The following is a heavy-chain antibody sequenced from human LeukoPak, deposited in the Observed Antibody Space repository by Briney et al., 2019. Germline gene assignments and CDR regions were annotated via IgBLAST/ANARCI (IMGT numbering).Heavy chain of an antibody. D-gene: IGHD3-3*01. V-gene: IGHV3-30-3*01. CDR2: ISYDGSNK. Sequence: GGSLRLSCAASGFTFSSYAMHWVRQAPGKGLEWVAVISYDGSNKYYADSVKGRFTISSDNSKNTLYLQMNSLRAEDTAVYYCARVPYYDFWSGYAQYGMDVWGQGTTVTVSS. J-gene: IGHJ6*02. CDR1: GFTFSSYA. CDR3: ARVPYYDFWSGYAQYGMDV.